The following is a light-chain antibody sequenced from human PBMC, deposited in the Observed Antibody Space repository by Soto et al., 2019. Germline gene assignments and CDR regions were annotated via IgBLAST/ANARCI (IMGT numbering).Light chain of an antibody. V-gene: IGKV3-11*01. CDR2: DAS. Sequence: EVVLTQSPATLSLSPGERATLSCRASQSVCSYFAWYHQKPGQAPRVVIYDASNRATGFPARFSGSGSGTDFTLTSSSLEPEDFAVYYCQQRSTWPLTFGGGTKLEIK. CDR3: QQRSTWPLT. CDR1: QSVCSY. J-gene: IGKJ4*01.